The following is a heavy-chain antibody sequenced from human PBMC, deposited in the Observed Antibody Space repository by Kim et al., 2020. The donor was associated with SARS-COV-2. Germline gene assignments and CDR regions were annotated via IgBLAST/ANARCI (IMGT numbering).Heavy chain of an antibody. CDR1: GGTFSSYA. CDR3: ARVRYSSGWGPYYYYGMDV. J-gene: IGHJ6*02. CDR2: IIPIFGTA. V-gene: IGHV1-69*13. D-gene: IGHD6-19*01. Sequence: SVKVSCKASGGTFSSYAISWVRQAPGQGLEWMGGIIPIFGTANYAQKFQGRVTITADESTSTAYMELSSLRSEDTAVYYCARVRYSSGWGPYYYYGMDVWGQGTTVTVSS.